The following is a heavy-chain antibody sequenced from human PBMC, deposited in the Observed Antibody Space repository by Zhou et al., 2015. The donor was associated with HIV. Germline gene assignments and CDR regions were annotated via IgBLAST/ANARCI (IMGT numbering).Heavy chain of an antibody. CDR3: AMSDKNSGSYYFDAFDI. D-gene: IGHD1-26*01. CDR2: IIPIFGTA. CDR1: GGTFSSYA. Sequence: QVQLVQSGAEVKKPGSSVKVSCKASGGTFSSYAISWVRQAPGQGLEWMGGIIPIFGTANYAQKFQGRVTITADESTSTAYMELSSLRSEDTAVYYCAMSDKNSGSYYFDAFDIWGQGTMVTVSS. J-gene: IGHJ3*02. V-gene: IGHV1-69*01.